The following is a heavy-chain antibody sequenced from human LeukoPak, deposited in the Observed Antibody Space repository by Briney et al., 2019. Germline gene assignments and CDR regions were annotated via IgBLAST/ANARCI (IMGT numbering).Heavy chain of an antibody. D-gene: IGHD1-26*01. Sequence: GGSLRLSCAASGFTFSSYAMSWVRQAPGKGLEWVSAISGSGGSTYYEDSVKGRFTISRDNSKNTLYLQMNSLRAEDTAVYYCAKREYSGSYYPRGAFDIWGQGTMVTVSS. CDR3: AKREYSGSYYPRGAFDI. CDR2: ISGSGGST. V-gene: IGHV3-23*01. CDR1: GFTFSSYA. J-gene: IGHJ3*02.